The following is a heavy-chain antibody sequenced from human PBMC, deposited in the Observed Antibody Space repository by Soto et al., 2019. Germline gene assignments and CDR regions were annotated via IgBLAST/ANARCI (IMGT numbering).Heavy chain of an antibody. CDR2: IYYSGST. V-gene: IGHV4-31*03. CDR1: GGSISSGGYY. CDR3: ARDGGHYGDFDY. D-gene: IGHD4-17*01. J-gene: IGHJ4*02. Sequence: QVQLQESGPGLVKPSQTLSLTCTVSGGSISSGGYYWSWIRQHPGKGLEWIGYIYYSGSTYYNPSLKSRXXIXVXXSKNQFSLKLSSVTAADTAVYYCARDGGHYGDFDYWGQGTLVTVSS.